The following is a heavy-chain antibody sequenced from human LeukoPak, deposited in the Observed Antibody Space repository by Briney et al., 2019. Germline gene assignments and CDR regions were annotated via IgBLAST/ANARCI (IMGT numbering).Heavy chain of an antibody. J-gene: IGHJ5*02. CDR2: IYYSGST. D-gene: IGHD2-15*01. CDR1: GGSISSGDYY. CDR3: ARDGGGISWFDP. Sequence: SETLSLTCTVSGGSISSGDYYWSWIRQPPGKGLEWIGYIYYSGSTYYNPSLKSRVTISVDTSKNQFSLKLSSVTAADAAVYYCARDGGGISWFDPWGQGTLVTVSS. V-gene: IGHV4-30-4*08.